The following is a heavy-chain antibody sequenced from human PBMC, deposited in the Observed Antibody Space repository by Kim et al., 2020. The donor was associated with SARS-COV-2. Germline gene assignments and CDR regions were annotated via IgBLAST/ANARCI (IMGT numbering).Heavy chain of an antibody. CDR2: ISRGGST. V-gene: IGHV4-4*02. Sequence: SETLSLTCAVSGASITSNNWWTWVRQTPEKGLEWIWEISRGGSTYYNPSLKSLVSISLDKSKNYFSLNLNSVTAAATAVYYCARVLEWCRATSCYLLSWG. D-gene: IGHD2-2*01. CDR1: GASITSNNW. CDR3: ARVLEWCRATSCYLLS. J-gene: IGHJ5*01.